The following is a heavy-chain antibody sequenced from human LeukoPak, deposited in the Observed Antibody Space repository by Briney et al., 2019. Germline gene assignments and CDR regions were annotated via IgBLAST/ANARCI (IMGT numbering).Heavy chain of an antibody. CDR3: ARDLTSSWKYGEIDF. V-gene: IGHV1-18*01. D-gene: IGHD1-7*01. CDR2: ISAYSGNT. J-gene: IGHJ4*02. CDR1: GYTFTGYG. Sequence: ASVKVSCKASGYTFTGYGISWVRQAPGQGLEWMGWISAYSGNTDYAQRLQGRITMTTDTPTSTAYMELRSLRSDDTAVYYCARDLTSSWKYGEIDFWGQGTRVTVSS.